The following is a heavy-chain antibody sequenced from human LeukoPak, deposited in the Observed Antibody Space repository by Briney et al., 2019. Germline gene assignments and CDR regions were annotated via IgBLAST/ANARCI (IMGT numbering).Heavy chain of an antibody. CDR1: GGSISSSNW. J-gene: IGHJ6*03. D-gene: IGHD2-2*01. CDR3: ARGGPAAEYYYYYYMDV. V-gene: IGHV4-4*02. CDR2: IYHSGST. Sequence: PSETLSLTCTVSGGSISSSNWWSWVRQPPGKGLEWIGEIYHSGSTNYNPSLKSRVTISVDKSKNQLSLKLSSVTAADTAVYYCARGGPAAEYYYYYYMDVWGKGTTVTVSS.